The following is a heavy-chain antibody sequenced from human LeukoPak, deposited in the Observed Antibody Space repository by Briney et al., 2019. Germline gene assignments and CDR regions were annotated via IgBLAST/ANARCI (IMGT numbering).Heavy chain of an antibody. Sequence: PSETLSLTCTVSGGSISSYYWSWIRQPAGKGLEWIGRIYSSGSTNYNPSLKSRVTVSVDTSKNQFSLKLSSVTAADTAVYYCARGPSSSDWYSIDYWGRGTLVTVSS. CDR3: ARGPSSSDWYSIDY. D-gene: IGHD6-19*01. V-gene: IGHV4-4*07. CDR2: IYSSGST. CDR1: GGSISSYY. J-gene: IGHJ4*02.